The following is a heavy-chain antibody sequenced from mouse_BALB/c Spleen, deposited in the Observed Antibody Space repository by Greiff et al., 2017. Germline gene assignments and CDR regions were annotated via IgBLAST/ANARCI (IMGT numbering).Heavy chain of an antibody. Sequence: LVKTGASVKISCKASGYSFTGYYMHWVKQSHGKSLEWIGYISCYNGATSYNQKFKGKATFTVDTSSSTAYMQFNSLTSEDSAVYYCARRYDYDKSGNYVDYWGQGTTLTVSS. CDR3: ARRYDYDKSGNYVDY. J-gene: IGHJ2*01. D-gene: IGHD2-4*01. V-gene: IGHV1S34*01. CDR1: GYSFTGYY. CDR2: ISCYNGAT.